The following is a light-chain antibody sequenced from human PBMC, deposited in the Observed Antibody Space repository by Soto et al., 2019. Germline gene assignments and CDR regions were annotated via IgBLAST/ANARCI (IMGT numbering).Light chain of an antibody. J-gene: IGLJ1*01. Sequence: QRVLTQPPSASASLGASVTLTCTLSSGYSNYKVDWYQQRPGKGPRFVMRVGTGGIVGSKGDGIPDRFSVLGSGLNRYLTIKNIQEEDESDYHCGADHGSGSNFVLYVFGTGTKVTVL. V-gene: IGLV9-49*01. CDR3: GADHGSGSNFVLYV. CDR1: SGYSNYK. CDR2: VGTGGIVG.